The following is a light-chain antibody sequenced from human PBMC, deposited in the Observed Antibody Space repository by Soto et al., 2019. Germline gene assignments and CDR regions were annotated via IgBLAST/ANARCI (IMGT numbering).Light chain of an antibody. Sequence: EVVLTQSPGTLSLSPGERATLSCRASQSVGRNYLAWYQQKSGQAPRLLIYGASSRATGIPDRFSGSGSGTDFTLTISRLEPEDFAVYYCQQYDSSNTFGQGTKLEIK. J-gene: IGKJ2*01. CDR3: QQYDSSNT. CDR2: GAS. CDR1: QSVGRNY. V-gene: IGKV3-20*01.